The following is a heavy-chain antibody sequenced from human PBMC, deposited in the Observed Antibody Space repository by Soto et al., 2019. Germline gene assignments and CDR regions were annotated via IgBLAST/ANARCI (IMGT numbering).Heavy chain of an antibody. D-gene: IGHD6-19*01. Sequence: PSETLSLTCAVYGGSFSGYYWSWIRQPPGKGLEWIGEINHSGSTNYNPSLKSRVTISVDTSKNQFSLKLSSVTAADTAVYYCARHGHRSIAVAVSRPDYWGQGTLVTVSS. CDR1: GGSFSGYY. CDR3: ARHGHRSIAVAVSRPDY. CDR2: INHSGST. V-gene: IGHV4-34*01. J-gene: IGHJ4*02.